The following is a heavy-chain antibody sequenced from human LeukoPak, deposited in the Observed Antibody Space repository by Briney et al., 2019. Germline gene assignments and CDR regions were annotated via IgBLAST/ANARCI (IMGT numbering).Heavy chain of an antibody. CDR1: GYTFTSYG. CDR2: ISAYNGNT. V-gene: IGHV1-18*01. Sequence: ASVKVSCKASGYTFTSYGTSWVRQAPGQGLERMGWISAYNGNTNYAQKLQGRVTMTTDTSTSTAYMELRSLRSDDTAVYYCARDYSSLDGMDVWGQGTTVTVSS. CDR3: ARDYSSLDGMDV. J-gene: IGHJ6*02. D-gene: IGHD6-6*01.